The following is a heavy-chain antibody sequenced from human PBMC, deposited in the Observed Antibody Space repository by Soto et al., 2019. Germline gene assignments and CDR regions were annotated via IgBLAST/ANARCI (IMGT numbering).Heavy chain of an antibody. D-gene: IGHD3-9*01. Sequence: EVQLVESGEGLVQPGGSLRLSCVVSGFTFSSYNMNWVRRAPGKGLEWVSYISSSGSAIYADSVKGRFTISRDNAKNSLYLQMNSLRAEDTAVYYCARETTTITIADYWGQGTLVTVSS. V-gene: IGHV3-48*01. CDR1: GFTFSSYN. CDR2: ISSSGSAI. J-gene: IGHJ4*02. CDR3: ARETTTITIADY.